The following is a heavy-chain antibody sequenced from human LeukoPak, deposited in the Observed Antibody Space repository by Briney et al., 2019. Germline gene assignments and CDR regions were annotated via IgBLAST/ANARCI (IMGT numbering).Heavy chain of an antibody. CDR2: IKQDGSEK. V-gene: IGHV3-7*01. D-gene: IGHD2-2*01. Sequence: GGSLRLSCAASGFTFSSYWMSWVRQAPGKGLEWVANIKQDGSEKYYVDSVKGRFTISRDNAKNSLYLQMNSLRAEDTAVYYCARDISADIVVVPAAGLGYWGQGTLVTVSS. J-gene: IGHJ4*02. CDR1: GFTFSSYW. CDR3: ARDISADIVVVPAAGLGY.